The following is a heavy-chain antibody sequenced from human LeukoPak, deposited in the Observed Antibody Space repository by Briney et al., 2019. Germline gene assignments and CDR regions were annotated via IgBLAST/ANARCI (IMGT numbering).Heavy chain of an antibody. Sequence: GGSLRLSCAASGFDFSGYSMTWVRQAPGKGLEWVASMTSSSTYIDYADSVKGRFTLSRDNAENSLYLQMHSLRVDDMAVYYCARVSVVHGGDHILFYMDVWGKGTTVTVSS. CDR2: MTSSSTYI. J-gene: IGHJ6*03. CDR1: GFDFSGYS. D-gene: IGHD2-15*01. CDR3: ARVSVVHGGDHILFYMDV. V-gene: IGHV3-21*01.